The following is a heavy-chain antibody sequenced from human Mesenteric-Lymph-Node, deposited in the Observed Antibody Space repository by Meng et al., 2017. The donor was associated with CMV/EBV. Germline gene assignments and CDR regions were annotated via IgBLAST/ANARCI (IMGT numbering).Heavy chain of an antibody. CDR1: GFTFSTHT. V-gene: IGHV3-21*01. CDR2: IISSYI. D-gene: IGHD4-23*01. Sequence: GESLKISCAASGFTFSTHTMNWVRQAPGKGLEWVSSIISSYIYYAGSVKGRFTISRDNAKNSLYLQMNSLRAEDTAVYYCARDLGTSYGGEIWAADGFDIWGQGTMVTVSS. CDR3: ARDLGTSYGGEIWAADGFDI. J-gene: IGHJ3*02.